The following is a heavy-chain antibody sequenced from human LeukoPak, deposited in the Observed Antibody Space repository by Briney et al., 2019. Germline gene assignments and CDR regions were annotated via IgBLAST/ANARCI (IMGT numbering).Heavy chain of an antibody. CDR3: ARDLISGHYTFDY. J-gene: IGHJ4*02. V-gene: IGHV3-48*02. D-gene: IGHD1-26*01. CDR2: ISSTSSTI. CDR1: GFPFSSFS. Sequence: GGSLGLSCAASGFPFSSFSMNWGRQAPGKGLEWVSYISSTSSTIYYADSVKGRFTVSRDNAKNSLYLQMNSLRDDDTAVYYCARDLISGHYTFDYWGQGTLVTVSS.